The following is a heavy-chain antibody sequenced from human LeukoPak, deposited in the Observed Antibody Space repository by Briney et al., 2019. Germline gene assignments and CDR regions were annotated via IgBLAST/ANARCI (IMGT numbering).Heavy chain of an antibody. V-gene: IGHV4-59*01. CDR3: ARAKTIFGRGYYTDV. Sequence: SPSETLSLTCTVSGGSISSYYWSWIRQPPGKGLEWIGYIYYGGSTNYNPSLKSRVTISVDTSKNQFSLKLSSVTAADTAVYYCARAKTIFGRGYYTDVWGKGTTVTVSS. CDR2: IYYGGST. J-gene: IGHJ6*03. CDR1: GGSISSYY. D-gene: IGHD3-3*01.